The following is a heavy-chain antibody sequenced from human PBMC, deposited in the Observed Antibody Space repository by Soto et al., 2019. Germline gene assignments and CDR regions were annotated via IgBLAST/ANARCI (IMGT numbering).Heavy chain of an antibody. CDR1: GFTFSSYS. CDR2: ISSSSSTI. V-gene: IGHV3-48*01. D-gene: IGHD3-10*01. J-gene: IGHJ4*02. CDR3: ARDIWFGELL. Sequence: EVQLVESGGGLVQPGGSLILSCAASGFTFSSYSMNWVRQAPGKGLEWVSYISSSSSTIYYADSVKGRFTISRDNAKNSLYLQMNSLRAEDTAVYYCARDIWFGELLGGQGTLVTVSS.